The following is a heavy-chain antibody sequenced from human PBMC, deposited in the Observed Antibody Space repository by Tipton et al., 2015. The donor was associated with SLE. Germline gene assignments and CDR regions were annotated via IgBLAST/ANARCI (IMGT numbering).Heavy chain of an antibody. V-gene: IGHV4-38-2*01. D-gene: IGHD5-24*01. J-gene: IGHJ2*01. CDR2: IYHSGST. CDR1: GYSISSGYC. CDR3: ARHWGKDGYNYWYFDL. Sequence: TLSLTCAVSGYSISSGYCWGWIRQPPGKGLEWIGSIYHSGSTYYNPSLRSRVTMSLDTSKNQFSLKLSSVTAADTAVFYCARHWGKDGYNYWYFDLWGRGTLVTVSS.